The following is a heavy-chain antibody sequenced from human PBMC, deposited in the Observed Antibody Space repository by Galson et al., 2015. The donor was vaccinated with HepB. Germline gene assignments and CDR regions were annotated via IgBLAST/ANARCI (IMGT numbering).Heavy chain of an antibody. CDR1: GGSISSYY. D-gene: IGHD6-13*01. CDR3: ARTAGIVAFDI. Sequence: ETLSLTCTVSGGSISSYYWSWIRQPPGKGLEWIGYIYYSGSTNYNPSLKSRVTISVDTSKNQFSLKLSSVTAADTAVYYCARTAGIVAFDIWGQGTMVTVSS. V-gene: IGHV4-59*08. CDR2: IYYSGST. J-gene: IGHJ3*02.